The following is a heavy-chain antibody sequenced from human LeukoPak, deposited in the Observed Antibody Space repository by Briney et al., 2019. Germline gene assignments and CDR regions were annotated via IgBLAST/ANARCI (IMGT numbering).Heavy chain of an antibody. CDR3: VTDFETSGSGYFDY. CDR1: GYTFTSYY. J-gene: IGHJ4*02. Sequence: ASVKVSCKASGYTFTSYYMHWVRQAPGQGLEWMGIINPSGGRTTYAQKFQGGVTMTRDTSTGTVDMELSSLRSEDTAMYYCVTDFETSGSGYFDYWGQGTLVTVSS. D-gene: IGHD6-19*01. CDR2: INPSGGRT. V-gene: IGHV1-46*03.